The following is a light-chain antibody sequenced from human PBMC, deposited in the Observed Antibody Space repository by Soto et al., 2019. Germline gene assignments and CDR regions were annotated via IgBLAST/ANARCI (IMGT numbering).Light chain of an antibody. CDR1: QSISTK. V-gene: IGKV3-15*01. Sequence: EIVMTQSPATLSMSPGERATLSCRASQSISTKVAWYQQKPGQPPRLLIYGASTRATGIPARFSGSGSGTDFTLTISSLQPEDVATYYCQKYNTPVTFGQGTRLEIK. CDR2: GAS. J-gene: IGKJ5*01. CDR3: QKYNTPVT.